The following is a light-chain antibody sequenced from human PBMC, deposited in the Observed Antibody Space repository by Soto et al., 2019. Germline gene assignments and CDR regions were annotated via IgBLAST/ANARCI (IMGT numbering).Light chain of an antibody. CDR3: SSYTSSSTVV. CDR2: DVS. J-gene: IGLJ2*01. V-gene: IGLV2-14*01. Sequence: QSALTQPASVSGSPGQSITISCTGTNSDVGGYNYVSWYQQHPGKAPKLMIYDVSNRPSGVSNRFSGSKSGNTASLTISGLQAEDEADYYCSSYTSSSTVVFGGGTKDTVL. CDR1: NSDVGGYNY.